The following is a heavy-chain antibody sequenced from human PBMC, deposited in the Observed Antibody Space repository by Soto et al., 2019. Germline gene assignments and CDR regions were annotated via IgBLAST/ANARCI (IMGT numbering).Heavy chain of an antibody. CDR1: GGSISSGDYY. CDR2: IYYSGST. D-gene: IGHD2-15*01. V-gene: IGHV4-30-4*01. Sequence: SETLSLTCTVSGGSISSGDYYWSWIRQPPGKGLEWIGYIYYSGSTYYNPSLKSRVTISVDTSKNQFSLKLSSVTAAGTAVYYCARVVAATPAYYFDYWGQGTLVTVSS. CDR3: ARVVAATPAYYFDY. J-gene: IGHJ4*02.